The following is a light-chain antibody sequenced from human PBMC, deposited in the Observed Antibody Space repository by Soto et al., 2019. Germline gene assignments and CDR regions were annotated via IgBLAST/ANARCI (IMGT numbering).Light chain of an antibody. V-gene: IGLV2-14*01. CDR1: SSDVGGYSY. Sequence: QSVLTQPASVSGSPGQAITISCTGTSSDVGGYSYVSWYQQLPGKAPKLMIYDVSNRPSGVSNRFSGSKSGNTASLTISGLQSEDEGDYYCSSYTSSSTLVLFGGGTKVTVL. CDR3: SSYTSSSTLVL. J-gene: IGLJ2*01. CDR2: DVS.